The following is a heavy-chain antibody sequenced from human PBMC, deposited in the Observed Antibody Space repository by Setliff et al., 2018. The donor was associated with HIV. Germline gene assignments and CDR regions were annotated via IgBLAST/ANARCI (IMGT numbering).Heavy chain of an antibody. V-gene: IGHV3-7*02. CDR3: ATGFATSH. J-gene: IGHJ4*02. D-gene: IGHD1-26*01. CDR2: ISRDGSEK. CDR1: GFTFSTDW. Sequence: LRLSCAASGFTFSTDWMSWVRQAPGKGLEWLANISRDGSEKYYVDSVKGRFTISRDNAKNSLYLEMNSLRAEDTAVYYCATGFATSHWGQGTLVTVSS.